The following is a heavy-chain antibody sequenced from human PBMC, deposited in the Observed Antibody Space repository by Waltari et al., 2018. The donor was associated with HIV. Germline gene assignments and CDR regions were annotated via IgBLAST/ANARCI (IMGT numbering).Heavy chain of an antibody. CDR3: AAGTGRSDFDY. V-gene: IGHV3-15*01. CDR1: GFTFADAW. CDR2: IKGKTDAGTS. Sequence: EVQLVESGGGLVEPGGSLRLSCAASGFTFADAWMNWVRQAPGKGLEWVARIKGKTDAGTSDFAAPGKGRFSISRKYLKNTVDLQMNNLKTEDTALYYCAAGTGRSDFDYWGQGTLVTVSS. J-gene: IGHJ4*02. D-gene: IGHD7-27*01.